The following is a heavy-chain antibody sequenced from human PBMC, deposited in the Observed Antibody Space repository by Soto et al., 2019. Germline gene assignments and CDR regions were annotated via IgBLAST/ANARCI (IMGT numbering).Heavy chain of an antibody. D-gene: IGHD5-12*01. J-gene: IGHJ5*01. CDR1: GGSITRGGSY. V-gene: IGHV4-31*03. CDR3: ARAWLEYNWFDS. Sequence: QVQLQESGPGLVKPSQTLSLTCTVSGGSITRGGSYWSWIRQHPEKGLEWIGYVAYSGGTYYNPSLKSRVTFLVDMSKNLLSLRLSSVTAPDTAVYYCARAWLEYNWFDSWGQGTLVTVSS. CDR2: VAYSGGT.